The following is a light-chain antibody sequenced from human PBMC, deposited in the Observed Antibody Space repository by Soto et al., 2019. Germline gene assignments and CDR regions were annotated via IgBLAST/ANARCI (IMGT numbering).Light chain of an antibody. V-gene: IGKV3-20*01. J-gene: IGKJ1*01. CDR3: QQYCSASWT. Sequence: EIVLTQSPGTLSLSPGERATLSCRASQSVNSNYLAWYQQKPGQAPRLLIYRASSRATGIPDRFSGSGSGTDFTLTISRLEPEYFAFYYCQQYCSASWTFGQGTKVEIK. CDR2: RAS. CDR1: QSVNSNY.